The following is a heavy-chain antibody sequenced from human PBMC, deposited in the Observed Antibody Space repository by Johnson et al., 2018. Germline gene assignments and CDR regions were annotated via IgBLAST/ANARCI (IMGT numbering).Heavy chain of an antibody. CDR3: AKDINMVRGVINSRDYYCYYGRDV. CDR2: ISSDGSNK. J-gene: IGHJ6*02. CDR1: GFTFSSYG. D-gene: IGHD3-10*01. V-gene: IGHV3-30*18. Sequence: QVQLVESGGGVVQPGRSLRLSCAASGFTFSSYGMHWVRQAPGKGLEWVAVISSDGSNKYYADSVKGRFTISRDNSKNSLYLQMNSLRTEDTALYYCAKDINMVRGVINSRDYYCYYGRDVWGQGTTVTVCS.